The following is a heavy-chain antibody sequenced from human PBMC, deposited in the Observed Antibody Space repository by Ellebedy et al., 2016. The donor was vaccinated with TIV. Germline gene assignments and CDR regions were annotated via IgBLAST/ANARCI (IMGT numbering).Heavy chain of an antibody. V-gene: IGHV1-69*04. Sequence: ASVKVSCKASGGTFSGHSITWVRQAPGQGLEWMGRIIPMRHIVNYAPRLQGRLTIYADASTSTTYLQISNLISEDTAVYYCAREGVDVWGQGTTVTVSS. D-gene: IGHD1-26*01. CDR2: IIPMRHIV. CDR1: GGTFSGHS. J-gene: IGHJ6*02. CDR3: AREGVDV.